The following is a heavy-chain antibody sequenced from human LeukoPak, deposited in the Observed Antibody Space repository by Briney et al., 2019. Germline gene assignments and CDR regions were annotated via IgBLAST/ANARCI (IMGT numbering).Heavy chain of an antibody. V-gene: IGHV3-30-3*01. D-gene: IGHD1-26*01. J-gene: IGHJ4*02. CDR2: ISYDGSNK. CDR1: GFTFSSYA. CDR3: ARAEVGASDY. Sequence: PGRSLRLSCAASGFTFSSYAMHWVRQAPRKGLEWVAVISYDGSNKYYADSVKGRFTISRDNSKNTLYLQMNSLRAEDTAVYYCARAEVGASDYWGQGTLVTVSS.